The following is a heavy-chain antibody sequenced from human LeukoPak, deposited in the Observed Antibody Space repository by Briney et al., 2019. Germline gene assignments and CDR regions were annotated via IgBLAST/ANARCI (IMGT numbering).Heavy chain of an antibody. D-gene: IGHD4-11*01. CDR2: INPSGGST. Sequence: ASVKVSCKASGYTFTSYYMHWVRQAPGQGLEWMGIINPSGGSTSYAQKFQGRVTMTRDTSTSTVYMELSSLRSEDTAVYYCARGGPRTVTTGHGFDYCGQGTLVTVSS. J-gene: IGHJ4*02. CDR1: GYTFTSYY. V-gene: IGHV1-46*01. CDR3: ARGGPRTVTTGHGFDY.